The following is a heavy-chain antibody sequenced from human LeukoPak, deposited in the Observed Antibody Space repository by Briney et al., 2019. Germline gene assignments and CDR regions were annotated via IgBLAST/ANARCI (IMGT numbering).Heavy chain of an antibody. CDR1: GGSISSSNW. J-gene: IGHJ4*02. D-gene: IGHD6-13*01. V-gene: IGHV4-4*02. Sequence: SETLSLTCAVSGGSISSSNWWSWVRQPPGKGLEWIGEIYHSGSTNYNPSLKSRVTISVDKSKNQFSLKLSSVTAADTAVYYCARVVVAAGGYFDYWGQGTLVTVSS. CDR2: IYHSGST. CDR3: ARVVVAAGGYFDY.